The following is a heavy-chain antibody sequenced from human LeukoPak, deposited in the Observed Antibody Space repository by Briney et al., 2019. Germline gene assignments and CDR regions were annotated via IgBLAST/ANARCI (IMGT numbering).Heavy chain of an antibody. D-gene: IGHD3-10*01. J-gene: IGHJ5*02. CDR3: ARGSAVLLWFGHARNWFDP. V-gene: IGHV3-66*01. CDR2: IYSGGYT. Sequence: GGSLRLSCAASGFTVSSNYMSWVRQAPGKGLEWVSVIYSGGYTYYAGSVRGRFTISRDISENTLYLQMNSLRAEDTAVYYCARGSAVLLWFGHARNWFDPWGQGTLVTVSS. CDR1: GFTVSSNY.